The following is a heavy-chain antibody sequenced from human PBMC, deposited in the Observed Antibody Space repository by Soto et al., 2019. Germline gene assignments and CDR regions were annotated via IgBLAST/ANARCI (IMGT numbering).Heavy chain of an antibody. D-gene: IGHD1-26*01. CDR2: IIPILGIA. CDR1: GGTFSSYT. CDR3: ARCTPFGATYYFDY. J-gene: IGHJ4*02. V-gene: IGHV1-69*02. Sequence: QVQLVQSGAEVKKPGSSVKVSCKASGGTFSSYTISWVRQAPGQGLEWMGRIIPILGIANYAQKFQGRVTITADKSMNTAYIVLSSLRSEDTAVYYCARCTPFGATYYFDYWGQGTLVTVSS.